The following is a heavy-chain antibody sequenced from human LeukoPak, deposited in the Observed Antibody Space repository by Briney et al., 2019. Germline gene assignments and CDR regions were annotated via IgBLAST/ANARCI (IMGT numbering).Heavy chain of an antibody. CDR2: IIPIFGTA. J-gene: IGHJ4*02. Sequence: KVSCKASGGTFSSYAISWVRQAPGQGLEWMGGIIPIFGTANYAQKFQGRVTITTDESTSTAYMELSSLRSEDTAVYYCAREFPYCSGGSCYPTFDYWGQGTLVTVSS. CDR1: GGTFSSYA. D-gene: IGHD2-15*01. V-gene: IGHV1-69*05. CDR3: AREFPYCSGGSCYPTFDY.